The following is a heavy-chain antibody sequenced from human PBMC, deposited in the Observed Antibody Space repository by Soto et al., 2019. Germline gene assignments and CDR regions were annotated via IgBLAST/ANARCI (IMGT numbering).Heavy chain of an antibody. Sequence: QVQLVESGGGVVQPGRSLRLSCAASGFTFSSYGMHWVRQAPGKGLEWVAVISYDGSNKYYADSVKGRFTISRDNSKNTLYLQMNSLRAEDTAVYYCAKDFRGGSSSDYWGQGTLVTVSS. CDR2: ISYDGSNK. J-gene: IGHJ4*02. V-gene: IGHV3-30*18. D-gene: IGHD6-6*01. CDR3: AKDFRGGSSSDY. CDR1: GFTFSSYG.